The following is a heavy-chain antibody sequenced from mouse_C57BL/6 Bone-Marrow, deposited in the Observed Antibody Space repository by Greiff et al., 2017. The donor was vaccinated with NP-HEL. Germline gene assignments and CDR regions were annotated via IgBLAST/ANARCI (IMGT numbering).Heavy chain of an antibody. V-gene: IGHV1-81*01. CDR1: GYTFTSYG. D-gene: IGHD1-1*01. CDR2: IYPRSGNT. CDR3: ARSGYYGSSYGY. J-gene: IGHJ2*01. Sequence: LVESGAELARPGASVKLSCKASGYTFTSYGISWVKQRTGQGLEWIGEIYPRSGNTYYNEKFKGKATLTADKSSSTAYMELRSLTSEDSAVYFCARSGYYGSSYGYWGQGTTLTVSS.